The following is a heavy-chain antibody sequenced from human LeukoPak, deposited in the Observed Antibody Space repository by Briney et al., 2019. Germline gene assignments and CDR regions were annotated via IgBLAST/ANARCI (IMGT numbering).Heavy chain of an antibody. CDR2: INHSGST. J-gene: IGHJ4*02. CDR1: GGSFSGYY. V-gene: IGHV4-34*01. D-gene: IGHD6-19*01. Sequence: PSETLSLTCAVYGGSFSGYYWSWIRQPPGKGLEWIGEINHSGSTNYNPSLKSRVTISVDTSKNQFSQKLSSVTAADTAVYYCAREGQWPKTFDYWGQGTLVTVSS. CDR3: AREGQWPKTFDY.